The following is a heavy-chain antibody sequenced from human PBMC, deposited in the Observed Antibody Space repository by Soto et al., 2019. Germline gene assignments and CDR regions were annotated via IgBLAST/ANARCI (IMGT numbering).Heavy chain of an antibody. CDR3: AMKYSSSSGFDY. D-gene: IGHD6-6*01. CDR2: IYYSGST. V-gene: IGHV4-61*01. CDR1: GGSVSSGSYY. Sequence: SETLSLTCTVSGGSVSSGSYYWSWIRQPPGKGLEWIGYIYYSGSTNYNPSLKSRVTISVDTSKNQFSLKLSSVTAADTAVYYCAMKYSSSSGFDYWGQGTLVTVSS. J-gene: IGHJ4*02.